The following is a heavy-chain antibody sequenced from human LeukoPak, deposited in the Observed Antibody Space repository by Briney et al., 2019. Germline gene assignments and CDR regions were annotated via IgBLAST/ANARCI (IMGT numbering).Heavy chain of an antibody. Sequence: GESLKISCKGSGYSFTSYWISWVRQMPGKGLEWMGRIDPSDSYTNYSPSFQGHVTISADKSISTAYLRWSSLKASDTAMYYCARHGTQNYDFWSGSYNWFDPWGQGTLVTVSS. CDR3: ARHGTQNYDFWSGSYNWFDP. CDR1: GYSFTSYW. CDR2: IDPSDSYT. V-gene: IGHV5-10-1*01. D-gene: IGHD3-3*01. J-gene: IGHJ5*02.